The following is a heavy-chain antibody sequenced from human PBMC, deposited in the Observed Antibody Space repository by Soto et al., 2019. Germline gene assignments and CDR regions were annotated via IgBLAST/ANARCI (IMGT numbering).Heavy chain of an antibody. V-gene: IGHV4-39*01. J-gene: IGHJ6*02. CDR3: ARLGWTYYGMDV. CDR2: IYYSGST. CDR1: GGSISSSSYY. D-gene: IGHD2-15*01. Sequence: QLQLQESGPGLVKPSETLSLTCTVSGGSISSSSYYWGWIRQPPGKGLEWIGSIYYSGSTYYNPSLKSRVTISVDTSKNQFSLKLSSVTAADTAVYYCARLGWTYYGMDVWGQGTTVTVSS.